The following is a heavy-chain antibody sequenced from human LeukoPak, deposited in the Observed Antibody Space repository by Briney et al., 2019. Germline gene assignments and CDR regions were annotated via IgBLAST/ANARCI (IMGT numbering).Heavy chain of an antibody. J-gene: IGHJ4*02. V-gene: IGHV1-2*02. D-gene: IGHD5-12*01. CDR2: INPNSGGT. CDR3: ARDLWDIVATIPNY. Sequence: ASVTVSCKASGYTFTGYYMHWVRQAPGQGLEWMGWINPNSGGTNYAQKFQGRVTMTRDTSISTAYMELSRLRSDDTAVYYCARDLWDIVATIPNYWGQGTLVTVSS. CDR1: GYTFTGYY.